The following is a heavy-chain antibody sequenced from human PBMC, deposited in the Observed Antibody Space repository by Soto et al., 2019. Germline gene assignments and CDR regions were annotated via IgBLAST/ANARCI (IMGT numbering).Heavy chain of an antibody. J-gene: IGHJ4*02. CDR1: GYAFTSYD. CDR2: MNPNSGNT. V-gene: IGHV1-8*01. Sequence: QVQLVQSGAEVKKPGASVKVSCKASGYAFTSYDINWVRQATGQGLEWMGWMNPNSGNTGYAQKFQGRVNMTSNTSISTAYRELSSLLSEGTAVYYCAPVGYYYDSSGYYLSFDYWGQGTLVTVSS. D-gene: IGHD3-22*01. CDR3: APVGYYYDSSGYYLSFDY.